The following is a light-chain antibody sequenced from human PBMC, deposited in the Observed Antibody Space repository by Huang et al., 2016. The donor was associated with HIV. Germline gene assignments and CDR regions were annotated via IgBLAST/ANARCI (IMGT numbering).Light chain of an antibody. CDR3: QQYNHYRT. Sequence: DIQMTQSPSTLSASVGDTVTISCRASQSVDNWLAWFQQKPGKATKLLIYMASSLESGVPSRFSGSGSGTDFTLTISSLQPDDFATYYCQQYNHYRTFGQGTKVDIK. CDR2: MAS. CDR1: QSVDNW. J-gene: IGKJ1*01. V-gene: IGKV1-5*03.